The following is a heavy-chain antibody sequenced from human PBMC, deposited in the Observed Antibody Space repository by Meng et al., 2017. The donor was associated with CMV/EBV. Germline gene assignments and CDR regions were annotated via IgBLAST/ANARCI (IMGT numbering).Heavy chain of an antibody. V-gene: IGHV1-69*05. Sequence: SVKVSCKASLGTFSSYAISWVRQAPGQGLEWMGGIIPIFGTANYAQKFQGRVTITTDESTSTAYMELSSLRSEDTAVYYCARGSLEGQLADISLDYWGQGTPVTVSS. J-gene: IGHJ4*02. CDR3: ARGSLEGQLADISLDY. CDR1: LGTFSSYA. CDR2: IIPIFGTA. D-gene: IGHD6-6*01.